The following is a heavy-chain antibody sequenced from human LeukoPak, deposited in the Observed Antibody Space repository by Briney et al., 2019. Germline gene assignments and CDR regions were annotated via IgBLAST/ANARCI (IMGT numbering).Heavy chain of an antibody. J-gene: IGHJ4*02. Sequence: SETLSLTCTVAGGSNRSSNYYQGWIRQPPGKGLEWIGTLYYSGSAYYHPSLKSRVTISVDTSKNQFSLKLSSVTAADTVFFFKQKTAYDILTAYYYIDYWGQGTLVTVSS. CDR3: QKTAYDILTAYYYIDY. CDR1: GGSNRSSNYY. V-gene: IGHV4-39*01. D-gene: IGHD3-9*01. CDR2: LYYSGSA.